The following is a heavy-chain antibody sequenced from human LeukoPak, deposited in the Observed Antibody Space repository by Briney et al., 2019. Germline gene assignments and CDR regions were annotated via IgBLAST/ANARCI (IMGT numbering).Heavy chain of an antibody. CDR2: MSYNGNYE. CDR3: AKALPGVAAAGIPFIDY. D-gene: IGHD6-13*01. Sequence: GGSLRLSCAVPGFTFSDYGMHWVRQAPGKGLEWVAVMSYNGNYEYYADSVKGRFTISRDDSKNTLYLQMNSLRGEDTALYYCAKALPGVAAAGIPFIDYWGQGTLVTVSS. CDR1: GFTFSDYG. J-gene: IGHJ4*02. V-gene: IGHV3-30*18.